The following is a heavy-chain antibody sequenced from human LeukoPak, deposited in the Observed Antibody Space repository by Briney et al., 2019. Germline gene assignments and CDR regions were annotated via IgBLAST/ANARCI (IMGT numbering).Heavy chain of an antibody. Sequence: SETLSLTCTVSGDSITSGSYYWSWIRQPAGKGLEWIGRIFISGGTNYNPSLRSRVTMSLDTSKNQFSLKLYSVTAADTAVYYCAGLNYYGSGSYIDYWGQGTLVTVSS. V-gene: IGHV4-61*02. CDR1: GDSITSGSYY. CDR2: IFISGGT. J-gene: IGHJ4*02. CDR3: AGLNYYGSGSYIDY. D-gene: IGHD3-10*01.